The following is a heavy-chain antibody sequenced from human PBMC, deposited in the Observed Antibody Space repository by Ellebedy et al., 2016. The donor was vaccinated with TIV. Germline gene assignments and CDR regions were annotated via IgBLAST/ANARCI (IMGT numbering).Heavy chain of an antibody. CDR1: GFTFSSYW. Sequence: GGSLRLSCAASGFTFSSYWMHWVRQAPGKGLEWVSYISSSCSTIYYADSVNGRFTISRDNAKNSLYLQMNSLRAEDTAVYYCSRPDGLGREYYYYYYDMDVWGQGTTVTVSS. J-gene: IGHJ6*02. V-gene: IGHV3-48*04. D-gene: IGHD3-10*01. CDR2: ISSSCSTI. CDR3: SRPDGLGREYYYYYYDMDV.